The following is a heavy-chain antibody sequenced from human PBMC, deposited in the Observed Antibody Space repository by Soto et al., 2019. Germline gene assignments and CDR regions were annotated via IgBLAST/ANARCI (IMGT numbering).Heavy chain of an antibody. D-gene: IGHD4-17*01. CDR3: VSQRTTVPTQAYFDY. V-gene: IGHV4-39*01. Sequence: SETLSLACTVSGGSVTNSSYYWGWIRQSPGKGLEWIGSVYYRGRSYSKSSVKSRVTISVDTSKNRFSLSLNSVTASDTAVYFCVSQRTTVPTQAYFDYWGPGALVTVSS. J-gene: IGHJ4*02. CDR1: GGSVTNSSYY. CDR2: VYYRGRS.